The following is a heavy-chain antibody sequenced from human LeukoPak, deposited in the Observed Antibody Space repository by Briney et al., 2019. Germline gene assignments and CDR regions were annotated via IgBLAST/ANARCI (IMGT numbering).Heavy chain of an antibody. CDR2: IYYRGTT. J-gene: IGHJ4*02. D-gene: IGHD5-24*01. V-gene: IGHV4-59*12. Sequence: SETLSLTCTVSGDSIDSYYWSWIRQPPGKGLEWIGYIYYRGTTSYNPFLKSRVTISVDTSKNQFSLKLNSVTAADTAVYYCARAGPRRDGYNGDYWGQGTLATVSS. CDR1: GDSIDSYY. CDR3: ARAGPRRDGYNGDY.